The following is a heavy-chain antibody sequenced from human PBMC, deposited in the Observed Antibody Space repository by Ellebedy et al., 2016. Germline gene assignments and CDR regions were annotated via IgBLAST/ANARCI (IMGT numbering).Heavy chain of an antibody. CDR3: AKREGITLIVVVNYYFDY. D-gene: IGHD3-22*01. Sequence: GESLKISXAVSGLPFSTFFMSWVRQAPGKGLEWVSGISDSGGRTDYADSVKGRFTISRDNSKNTLNLQMNSLRAEDTAVYYCAKREGITLIVVVNYYFDYWGQGTLVTVSS. V-gene: IGHV3-23*01. CDR1: GLPFSTFF. J-gene: IGHJ4*02. CDR2: ISDSGGRT.